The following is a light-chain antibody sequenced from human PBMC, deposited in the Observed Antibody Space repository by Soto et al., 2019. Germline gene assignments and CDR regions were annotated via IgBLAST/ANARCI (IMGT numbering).Light chain of an antibody. CDR3: QQRSNWPPYT. CDR2: DAS. Sequence: EIVLTQSPATLSLSPGERATLSCRASQSVSSYLAWYQQKPGQAHRLLIYDASNRATGIPARFSGSGSGTDFTLTISSLEREDCAVYYCQQRSNWPPYTFGQGTKLEIK. V-gene: IGKV3-11*01. CDR1: QSVSSY. J-gene: IGKJ2*01.